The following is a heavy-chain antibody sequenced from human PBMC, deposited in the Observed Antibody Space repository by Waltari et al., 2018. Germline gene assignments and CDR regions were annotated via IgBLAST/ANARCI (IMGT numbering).Heavy chain of an antibody. J-gene: IGHJ3*02. CDR1: GYTLTELS. CDR2: FDPEDGET. Sequence: QVQLVQSGAAVKKPGASVKVSCKVSGYTLTELSLHWVRQAPGKGLEWMGGFDPEDGETIYAQKFQGRVTMTEDTSTDTAYMELSSLRSEDTAVYYCATVVGADRYDAFDIWGQGTMVTVSS. CDR3: ATVVGADRYDAFDI. D-gene: IGHD1-26*01. V-gene: IGHV1-24*01.